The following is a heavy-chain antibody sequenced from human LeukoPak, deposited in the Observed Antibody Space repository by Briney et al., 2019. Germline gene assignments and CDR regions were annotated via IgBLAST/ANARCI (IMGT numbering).Heavy chain of an antibody. CDR2: ISRDGNII. Sequence: GGSLRLSCAASGFSFNDHHMSWVRPVPGKGLEWLAYISRDGNIIVYADSVKGRFIISRDNAKQSVYLEMKSLRPEDTAVYYCARYVLLMDYWGQGTLVTVSS. J-gene: IGHJ4*02. V-gene: IGHV3-11*01. CDR3: ARYVLLMDY. D-gene: IGHD3-16*01. CDR1: GFSFNDHH.